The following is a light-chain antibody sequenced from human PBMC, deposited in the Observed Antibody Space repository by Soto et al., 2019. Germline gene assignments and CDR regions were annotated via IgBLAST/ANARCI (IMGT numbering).Light chain of an antibody. Sequence: QSALAQPPSVSGAPGQRVTISCTRSSSNIGAGYDVHWYQQLPGTAPKLLIYGNSNRPSGVPDRFSGSKSGTSASLAITGLQAEDEADYYCQSYDSSLSGSVFGTGTKVTVL. CDR1: SSNIGAGYD. CDR3: QSYDSSLSGSV. V-gene: IGLV1-40*01. CDR2: GNS. J-gene: IGLJ1*01.